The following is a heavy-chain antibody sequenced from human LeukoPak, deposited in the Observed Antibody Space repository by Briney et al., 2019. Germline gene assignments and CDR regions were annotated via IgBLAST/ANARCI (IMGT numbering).Heavy chain of an antibody. D-gene: IGHD2-2*01. CDR1: VPSLRVHY. CDR2: IYYTGSS. V-gene: IGHV4-59*08. CDR3: ARHSRAYSSTYGTFEY. J-gene: IGHJ4*02. Sequence: PSETLSLTRAVSVPSLRVHYWSCIPAPPTKGWECVGDIYYTGSSKYNYALESRGTISMDTSKNHLYLKLSSVTPAGTDIYYYARHSRAYSSTYGTFEYWGQGTLVTVFS.